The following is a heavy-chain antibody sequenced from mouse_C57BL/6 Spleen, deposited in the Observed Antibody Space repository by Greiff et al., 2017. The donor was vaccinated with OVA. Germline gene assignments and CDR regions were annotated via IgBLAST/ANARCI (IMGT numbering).Heavy chain of an antibody. Sequence: DVKLQESGPGLVKPSQSLSLTCSVTGYSITSGYYWNWIRQFPGNKLEWMGYISYDGSNNYNPSLKNRISITRDTSKNQFFLKLNSVTTEDTATYYCAREHDYGKSAMDYWGQGTSVTVSS. CDR3: AREHDYGKSAMDY. CDR1: GYSITSGYY. CDR2: ISYDGSN. V-gene: IGHV3-6*01. J-gene: IGHJ4*01. D-gene: IGHD2-4*01.